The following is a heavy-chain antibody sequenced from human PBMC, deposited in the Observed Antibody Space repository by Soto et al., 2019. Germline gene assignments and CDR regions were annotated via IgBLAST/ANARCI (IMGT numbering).Heavy chain of an antibody. D-gene: IGHD6-13*01. V-gene: IGHV4-59*01. CDR1: GDSISTYY. J-gene: IGHJ6*02. Sequence: PSETLSLTCNVSGDSISTYYWNWIRQPPGKGLEWIGYIFYSGTTYYSPALKSRVTISVDTSKNQFSLSLRSVTAADTAVYYCAKAGSIVAAATDTDYGMDVWG. CDR2: IFYSGTT. CDR3: AKAGSIVAAATDTDYGMDV.